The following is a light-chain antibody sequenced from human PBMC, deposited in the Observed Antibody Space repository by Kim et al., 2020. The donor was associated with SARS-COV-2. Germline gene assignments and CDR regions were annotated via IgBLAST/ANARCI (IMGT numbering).Light chain of an antibody. V-gene: IGLV7-46*01. CDR1: TVAVSSGLH. Sequence: VNVAVGSRTVAVSSGLHPYGGQHKPGQAPRTMIYDTSNKHSWTPARWSGSLLGGKAALTLSGALPEDEAEYYCLLYYDGYRIFGGGTQLTVL. CDR3: LLYYDGYRI. CDR2: DTS. J-gene: IGLJ2*01.